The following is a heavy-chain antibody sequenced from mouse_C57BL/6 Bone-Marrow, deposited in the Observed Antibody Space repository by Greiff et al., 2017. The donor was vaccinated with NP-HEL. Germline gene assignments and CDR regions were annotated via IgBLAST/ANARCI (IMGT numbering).Heavy chain of an antibody. J-gene: IGHJ4*01. CDR2: INPSSGYT. V-gene: IGHV1-7*01. Sequence: QVQLQQSGAELAKPGASVKLSCKASGYTFTSYWMHWVKQRPGQGLEWIGYINPSSGYTQYNQKFKDKATLTADKSSSTAYMQLSSLTSEDSAVYYCARVWLLLYAMDYWGQGTSVTVSS. D-gene: IGHD2-3*01. CDR1: GYTFTSYW. CDR3: ARVWLLLYAMDY.